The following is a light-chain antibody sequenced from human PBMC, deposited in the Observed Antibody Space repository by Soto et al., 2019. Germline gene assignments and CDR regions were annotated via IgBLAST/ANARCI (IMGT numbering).Light chain of an antibody. J-gene: IGLJ2*01. V-gene: IGLV1-44*01. Sequence: QSALTQPPSASGTPGQRVAISCSGSSSNIGSNTVTWYQQLPGSAPQLLIYSTSQRPSGVPGRFSGSKSGTSASLAISGRQSEDEADYYCAAWDGSLNVVLFGGGTKVTVL. CDR1: SSNIGSNT. CDR3: AAWDGSLNVVL. CDR2: STS.